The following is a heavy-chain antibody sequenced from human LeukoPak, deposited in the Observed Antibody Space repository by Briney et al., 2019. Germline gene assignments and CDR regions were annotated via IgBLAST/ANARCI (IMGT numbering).Heavy chain of an antibody. D-gene: IGHD3-9*01. CDR3: ARGISYDILTGYYPPHFDY. J-gene: IGHJ4*02. Sequence: PGGTLRLSCAASGFTFSSYGMSWVRQAPGKGLEGVSAISGSGGSTYYADSVKGRFTISRDNSKNTLYLQMNSLRAEDTAVYYCARGISYDILTGYYPPHFDYWGQGTLVTVSS. CDR1: GFTFSSYG. CDR2: ISGSGGST. V-gene: IGHV3-23*01.